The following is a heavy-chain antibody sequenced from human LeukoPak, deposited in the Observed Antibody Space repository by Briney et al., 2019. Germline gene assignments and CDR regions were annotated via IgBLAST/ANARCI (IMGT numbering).Heavy chain of an antibody. V-gene: IGHV5-10-1*01. J-gene: IGHJ4*02. D-gene: IGHD6-13*01. CDR1: GYSFTSYW. Sequence: GESLKISCKRSGYSFTSYWISWGRQTPEKGLEWMGTIDHSDSYTNYSPSLQGHVTISADKSISTAYLQWSSLKASDTAMYFCARGYSSTWELWGQGTLVTVSS. CDR3: ARGYSSTWEL. CDR2: IDHSDSYT.